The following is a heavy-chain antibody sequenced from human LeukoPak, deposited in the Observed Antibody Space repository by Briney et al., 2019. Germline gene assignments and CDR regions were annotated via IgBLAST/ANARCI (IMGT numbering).Heavy chain of an antibody. V-gene: IGHV3-30*18. CDR3: AKDGSIYYDFWSGPFDY. J-gene: IGHJ4*02. Sequence: GRSLRLSCAASGFTFSSYGTHWVRQAPGKGLEWVAVISYDGSNKYYADSVKGRFTISRDNSKNTLYLQMNSLRAEDTAVYYCAKDGSIYYDFWSGPFDYWGQGTLVTVSS. D-gene: IGHD3-3*01. CDR2: ISYDGSNK. CDR1: GFTFSSYG.